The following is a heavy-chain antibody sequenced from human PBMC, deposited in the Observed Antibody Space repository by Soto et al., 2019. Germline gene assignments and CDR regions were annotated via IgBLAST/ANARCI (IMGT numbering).Heavy chain of an antibody. D-gene: IGHD2-8*02. CDR3: ARIYCAGGNCYRRGGFYYGLDV. J-gene: IGHJ6*02. CDR2: IYWDENK. V-gene: IGHV2-5*02. Sequence: QITLKESGPTLVKPTQTLTLTCTFSGFSLNTGGMGVGWIRQPPGKALEWLALIYWDENKFYRPSLKSSLTISKDTSKNQVGLTMTEMDPVDTASYFCARIYCAGGNCYRRGGFYYGLDVWGQGTTVTVSS. CDR1: GFSLNTGGMG.